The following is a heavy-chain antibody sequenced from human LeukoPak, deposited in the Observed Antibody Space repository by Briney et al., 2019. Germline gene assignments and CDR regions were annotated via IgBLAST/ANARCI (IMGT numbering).Heavy chain of an antibody. CDR1: GGTFSSYA. D-gene: IGHD3-3*01. CDR3: ARGGTIFGVVITARYYYMDV. V-gene: IGHV1-69*05. J-gene: IGHJ6*03. Sequence: ASVKVSCKASGGTFSSYAISWVRQAPGQGLEWMGGIIPIFGTANYAQKFQGRVTITTDESTSTAYMELSSLRSEDTAVYYCARGGTIFGVVITARYYYMDVWGKGTTVTVFS. CDR2: IIPIFGTA.